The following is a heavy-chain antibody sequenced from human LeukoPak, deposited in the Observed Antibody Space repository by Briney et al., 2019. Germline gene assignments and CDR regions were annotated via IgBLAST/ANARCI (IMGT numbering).Heavy chain of an antibody. D-gene: IGHD2-2*01. V-gene: IGHV3-23*01. CDR2: ISGSGGST. CDR3: AKDLGAYCSNTSCYPDY. J-gene: IGHJ4*02. CDR1: GFTFSSYA. Sequence: GGSLRLSCAASGFTFSSYAMSWVRQAPGKGLEWVSAISGSGGSTYYADSVKGRFTISRDNSKNTLYLQMNSLRAEDTAVYYCAKDLGAYCSNTSCYPDYWGQGTLVTVSS.